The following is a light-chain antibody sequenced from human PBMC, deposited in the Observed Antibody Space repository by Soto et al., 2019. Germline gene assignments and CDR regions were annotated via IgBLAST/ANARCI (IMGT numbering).Light chain of an antibody. J-gene: IGLJ2*01. V-gene: IGLV2-11*01. CDR2: DVS. CDR3: CSYAGSYTLI. CDR1: SSDVGGYDY. Sequence: QSVLTQPRSVSGSPGQSVTISCTGTSSDVGGYDYVSWYQQHPGKAPELMLYDVSKRPSGVPDRFSGSKSGNTASLTISGLQAEDEADYYCCSYAGSYTLILGGGTQLTVL.